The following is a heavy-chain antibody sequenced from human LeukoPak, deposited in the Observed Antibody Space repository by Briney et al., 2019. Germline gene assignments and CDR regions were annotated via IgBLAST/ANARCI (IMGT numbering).Heavy chain of an antibody. D-gene: IGHD2-2*02. CDR3: ASGVIGYCSSTSCYTGHWFDP. CDR1: GGTFSSYA. J-gene: IGHJ5*02. CDR2: IIPIFGTA. Sequence: SVKVSCKASGGTFSSYAISWVRQAPGQGLEWMGGIIPIFGTANYAQKFQGRVTITADESTSTAYMELSSLRSEDTAVYYCASGVIGYCSSTSCYTGHWFDPWGQGTLVTVSS. V-gene: IGHV1-69*01.